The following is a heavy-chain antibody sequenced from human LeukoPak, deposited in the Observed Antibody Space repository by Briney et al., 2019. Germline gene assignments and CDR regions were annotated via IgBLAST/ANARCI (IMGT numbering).Heavy chain of an antibody. CDR3: ARDVLRYFDWETNDAFDI. V-gene: IGHV4-34*01. Sequence: SETLSLTCAVYGGSFSGYYWSWIRQPPGKGLEWIGEINHSGSTNYNPSLKSRVTISVDTSKNQFSLKLSSVTAADTAVYYCARDVLRYFDWETNDAFDIWGQGTMVTVSS. CDR1: GGSFSGYY. J-gene: IGHJ3*02. D-gene: IGHD3-9*01. CDR2: INHSGST.